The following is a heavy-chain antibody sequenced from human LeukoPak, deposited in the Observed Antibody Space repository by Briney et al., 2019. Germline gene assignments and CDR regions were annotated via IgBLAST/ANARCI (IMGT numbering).Heavy chain of an antibody. CDR3: VRDRGRASVDY. CDR1: GFTFSGYW. D-gene: IGHD1-26*01. CDR2: IKQDGSEE. Sequence: PGGSLRLSCAASGFTFSGYWMSWVRQAPGKGLEWVANIKQDGSEEYYVGSVKGRFTISRDNAKNSLFVQMNSLRGEDTAVYYCVRDRGRASVDYWGQGTLVTVSS. V-gene: IGHV3-7*01. J-gene: IGHJ4*02.